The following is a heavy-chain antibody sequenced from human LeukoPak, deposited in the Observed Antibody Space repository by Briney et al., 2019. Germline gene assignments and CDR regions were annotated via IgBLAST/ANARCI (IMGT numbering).Heavy chain of an antibody. CDR2: ISAYNGNT. J-gene: IGHJ4*02. V-gene: IGHV1-18*01. CDR3: ARGSRISVDY. Sequence: ASVKVSCKASDYTCTNYGISWVRQAPGQGLEWMGWISAYNGNTNYAQRLQGRVTMTTDTSTSTAYMELRSLRSDDTAMYYCARGSRISVDYWGQGTLVTVSS. CDR1: DYTCTNYG.